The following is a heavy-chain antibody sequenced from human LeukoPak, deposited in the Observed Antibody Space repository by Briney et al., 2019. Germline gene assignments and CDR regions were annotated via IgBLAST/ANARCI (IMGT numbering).Heavy chain of an antibody. J-gene: IGHJ5*02. CDR3: AREMTMDL. CDR2: MNPNSGNT. CDR1: GYTFTGYY. V-gene: IGHV1-2*02. Sequence: ASVKVSCKASGYTFTGYYMHWVRQAPGQGLEWMGWMNPNSGNTGYAQKFQGRVTMTRDTSISTAYMELSRLRSDDTAVYYCAREMTMDLWGQGTLVTVSS. D-gene: IGHD4/OR15-4a*01.